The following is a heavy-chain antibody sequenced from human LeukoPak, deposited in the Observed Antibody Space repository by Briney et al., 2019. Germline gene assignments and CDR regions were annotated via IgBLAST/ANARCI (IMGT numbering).Heavy chain of an antibody. Sequence: SVKVSCKASGGTFSSYAISWVRQAPGQGLEWMGRIIPILGITHYAQQFQGRVTITADKSTGTAYMELTSLSYDDTAMYYCAREYGYSTSWFVYWGQGALVTVSS. J-gene: IGHJ5*01. CDR3: AREYGYSTSWFVY. CDR1: GGTFSSYA. CDR2: IIPILGIT. V-gene: IGHV1-69*04. D-gene: IGHD6-13*01.